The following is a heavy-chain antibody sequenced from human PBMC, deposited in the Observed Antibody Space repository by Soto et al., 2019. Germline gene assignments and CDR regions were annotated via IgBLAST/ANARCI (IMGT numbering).Heavy chain of an antibody. J-gene: IGHJ4*02. CDR1: RYTFIIYG. CDR3: ATDYMRGVDY. Sequence: AAVKITCKIARYTFIIYGIHCGGQAPGQRLEWMGWINAGNGNTKYSQRFQGRVTIISDTYAGTSSMELTSLTSEDTAVYYCATDYMRGVDYWGQGTLVTVSS. V-gene: IGHV1-3*01. CDR2: INAGNGNT. D-gene: IGHD3-10*01.